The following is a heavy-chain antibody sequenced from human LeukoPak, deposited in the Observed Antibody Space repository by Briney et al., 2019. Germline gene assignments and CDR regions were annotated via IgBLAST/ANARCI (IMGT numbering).Heavy chain of an antibody. CDR2: IIPIFGTA. Sequence: ASVKVSFKASGGTFSSYAISWVRQAPGQGLEWMGGIIPIFGTANYAQKFQGRVTITADESTSTAYMELSSLRSEDTAVYYCARDSGRGVAGNLDYWGQGTLVTVSS. CDR3: ARDSGRGVAGNLDY. D-gene: IGHD6-19*01. J-gene: IGHJ4*02. V-gene: IGHV1-69*13. CDR1: GGTFSSYA.